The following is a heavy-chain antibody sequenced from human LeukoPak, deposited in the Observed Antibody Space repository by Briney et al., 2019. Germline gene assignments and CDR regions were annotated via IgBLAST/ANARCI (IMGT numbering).Heavy chain of an antibody. Sequence: GGSLRLSCAASGFTFSSYEMNRVRQAPGKGLEWVSYISSSGSTIYYADSVKGRFTISRDNAKNSLYLQMNSLRAEDTAVYYCAELGITMIGGVWGKGTTVTVSS. J-gene: IGHJ6*04. CDR3: AELGITMIGGV. D-gene: IGHD3-10*02. V-gene: IGHV3-48*03. CDR2: ISSSGSTI. CDR1: GFTFSSYE.